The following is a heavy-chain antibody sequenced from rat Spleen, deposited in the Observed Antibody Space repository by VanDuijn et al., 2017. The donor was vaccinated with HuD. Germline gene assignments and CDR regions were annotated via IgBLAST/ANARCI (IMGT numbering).Heavy chain of an antibody. CDR2: ISTGGGST. CDR3: TTDNWDY. CDR1: GFTFSDYN. Sequence: EVQLVESGGGLVQPGRSIKLSCAASGFTFSDYNMAWVRQAPKKGLEWVASISTGGGSTYYRDSVKGRFTISRDNAKSTLYLQMDSLRSEDTATYYCTTDNWDYWGQGVMVTVSS. V-gene: IGHV5-27*01. D-gene: IGHD3-6*01. J-gene: IGHJ2*01.